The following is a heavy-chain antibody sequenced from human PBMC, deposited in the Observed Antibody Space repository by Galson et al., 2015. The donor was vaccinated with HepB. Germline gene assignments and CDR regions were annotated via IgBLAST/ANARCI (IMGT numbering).Heavy chain of an antibody. V-gene: IGHV6-1*01. J-gene: IGHJ4*02. CDR1: GDSVSSNTVG. CDR3: AKSIHLGRGFDS. CDR2: TYYRSKWST. D-gene: IGHD7-27*01. Sequence: CAISGDSVSSNTVGWNWIRQSPSRGLEWLGRTYYRSKWSTDYADSVKSRITINPDTSKNQFSLQLKSVTPEDTAVYYCAKSIHLGRGFDSWGQGTLVTVSS.